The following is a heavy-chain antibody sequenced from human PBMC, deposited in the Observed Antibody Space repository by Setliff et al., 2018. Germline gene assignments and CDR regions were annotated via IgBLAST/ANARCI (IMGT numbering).Heavy chain of an antibody. CDR2: IYYSGST. V-gene: IGHV4-59*08. J-gene: IGHJ5*02. CDR1: GGSISSHY. Sequence: KPSETLSLTCTVSGGSISSHYWSWIRQPPGKGLEWIGSIYYSGSTHYNPSLKSRVTISVDTSKNQFSLKLSSVTAADTAVYYCARTSGSGSSLLPNFSDPWGQGTLVTVSS. D-gene: IGHD3-10*01. CDR3: ARTSGSGSSLLPNFSDP.